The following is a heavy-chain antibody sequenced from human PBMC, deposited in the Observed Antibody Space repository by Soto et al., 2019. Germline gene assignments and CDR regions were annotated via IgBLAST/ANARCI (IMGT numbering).Heavy chain of an antibody. J-gene: IGHJ6*02. CDR1: GYTLTELS. CDR3: ATEEAMVRGVDIYYYYYGMDV. Sequence: ASVKVSCKVSGYTLTELSMHWVRQAPGKGLEWMGGFDPEDGETIYAQKFQGRVTMTEDTSTDTAYMELSSLRSEDTAVYYCATEEAMVRGVDIYYYYYGMDVWGQGTTVTVSS. CDR2: FDPEDGET. D-gene: IGHD3-10*01. V-gene: IGHV1-24*01.